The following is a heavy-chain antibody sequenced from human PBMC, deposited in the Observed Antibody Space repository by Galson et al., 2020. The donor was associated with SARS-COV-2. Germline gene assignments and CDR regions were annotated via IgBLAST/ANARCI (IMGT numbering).Heavy chain of an antibody. J-gene: IGHJ4*02. Sequence: ASVKVSCKASGYTFTSYAMHWVRQAPGQRLEWTGRINAGNGNTKNSQKFQVRVTITRDTSASTAYMELSSLRSEDTAVYYCAREYDDILTGYTFDYWGQGTLVTVSS. CDR1: GYTFTSYA. CDR2: INAGNGNT. D-gene: IGHD3-9*01. V-gene: IGHV1-3*01. CDR3: AREYDDILTGYTFDY.